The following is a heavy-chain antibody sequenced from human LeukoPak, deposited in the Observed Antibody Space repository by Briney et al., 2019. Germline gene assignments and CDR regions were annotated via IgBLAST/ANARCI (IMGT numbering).Heavy chain of an antibody. CDR1: GGSFSGYY. V-gene: IGHV4-34*01. J-gene: IGHJ4*02. D-gene: IGHD3-10*01. Sequence: SETLPLTCAVYGGSFSGYYWTWIRQPPGKGLEWIGEINHSGSSNYNPSLKSRVTISLDTSKNQFSLRLSSVTAADTAVYYCARSYNRVELLYYWGQGTLVTVSS. CDR2: INHSGSS. CDR3: ARSYNRVELLYY.